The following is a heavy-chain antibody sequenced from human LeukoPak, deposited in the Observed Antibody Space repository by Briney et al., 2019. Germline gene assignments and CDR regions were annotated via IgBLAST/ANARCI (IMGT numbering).Heavy chain of an antibody. D-gene: IGHD3-10*01. J-gene: IGHJ3*02. CDR3: ARVLRGAFDI. CDR2: ISTSSGTI. V-gene: IGHV3-48*02. Sequence: GGSLRLSCAASGFTFSSYSMNWVRQAPGKGLEWVSHISTSSGTIYYADSVKGRFTISRDNAKNSLYLQMNSLRDEDTAVYYCARVLRGAFDIWGQGTIDSLSS. CDR1: GFTFSSYS.